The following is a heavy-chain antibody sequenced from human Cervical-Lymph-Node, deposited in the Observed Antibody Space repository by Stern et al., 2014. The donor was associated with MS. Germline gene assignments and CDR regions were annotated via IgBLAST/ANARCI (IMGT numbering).Heavy chain of an antibody. CDR2: IIPIFGTA. CDR3: ARAGDYGDYAYFDY. V-gene: IGHV1-69*01. Sequence: VQLVQSGAEVKKPGSSVKVSCKASGGTFSSYAISWVRQAPGQGLEWMGGIIPIFGTANYAQKFQGRVTITADESTSTAYMELSSLRSEDTAVYYCARAGDYGDYAYFDYWGQGTLVTVSS. D-gene: IGHD4-17*01. J-gene: IGHJ4*02. CDR1: GGTFSSYA.